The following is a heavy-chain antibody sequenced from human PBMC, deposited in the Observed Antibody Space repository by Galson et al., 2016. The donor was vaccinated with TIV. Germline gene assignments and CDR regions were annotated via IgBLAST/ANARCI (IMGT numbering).Heavy chain of an antibody. V-gene: IGHV4-39*07. D-gene: IGHD1-26*01. CDR1: GGSLTSSDSY. Sequence: ETLSLTCSVSGGSLTSSDSYWGWIRQPPGKGLEWIGSINYSGNTYYNPSLQSRVTISVDTSKNQFSLKLSSVTAADTVVYYCAREHSGTSFGPCDYWGQGTLVTVSS. J-gene: IGHJ4*02. CDR2: INYSGNT. CDR3: AREHSGTSFGPCDY.